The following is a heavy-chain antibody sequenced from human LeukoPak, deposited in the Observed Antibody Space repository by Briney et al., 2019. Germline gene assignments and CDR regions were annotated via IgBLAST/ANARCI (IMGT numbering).Heavy chain of an antibody. D-gene: IGHD3-3*01. CDR3: ARDHSITIFGVVIRLLFDY. Sequence: GASVKVSCKAYGYTFTGYYMHWVRQAPGQGLEWMGWINPNSGGTNYAQKFQGRVTMTRDTSISTAYMELSRLRSDDTAVYYCARDHSITIFGVVIRLLFDYWGQGTLVTVSS. CDR1: GYTFTGYY. J-gene: IGHJ4*02. CDR2: INPNSGGT. V-gene: IGHV1-2*02.